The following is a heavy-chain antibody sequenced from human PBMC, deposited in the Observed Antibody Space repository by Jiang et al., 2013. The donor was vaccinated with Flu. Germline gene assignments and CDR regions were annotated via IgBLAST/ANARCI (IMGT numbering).Heavy chain of an antibody. Sequence: SGPGLVKPSGTLSLTCSVSGASFTSSIYYWVWIRQPPGKGLEWIGTIYYNGYTYYNPTLESRVSLSLDTSNNQFSVRLRSVTSADTALYYCARGRLVARYGFD. CDR1: GASFTSSIYY. J-gene: IGHJ4*01. D-gene: IGHD2-21*01. CDR3: ARGRLVARYGFD. V-gene: IGHV4-39*07. CDR2: IYYNGYT.